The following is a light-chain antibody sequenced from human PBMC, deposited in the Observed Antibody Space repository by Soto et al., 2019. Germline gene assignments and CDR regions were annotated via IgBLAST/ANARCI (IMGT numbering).Light chain of an antibody. J-gene: IGKJ5*01. CDR3: QQYNNWTLT. CDR2: GAS. Sequence: IVLTQSPATLSLSPGERATLSWGARQSVSSDLAWYQQKPGQAPTLLIYGASTRATGIPARFSVSGSGTEFTLTISSLQYEDFAVYYCQQYNNWTLTFGQGTRLEIK. CDR1: QSVSSD. V-gene: IGKV3-15*01.